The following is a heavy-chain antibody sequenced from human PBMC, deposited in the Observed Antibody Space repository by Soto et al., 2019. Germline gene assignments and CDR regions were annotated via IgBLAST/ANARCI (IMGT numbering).Heavy chain of an antibody. CDR3: ARGNHRWLQLWYFDL. V-gene: IGHV1-69*12. CDR1: GGTFSSYT. CDR2: IIPIFGTA. Sequence: QVQLVQSGAAVKKPGSSVTVSCKASGGTFSSYTISWVRQAPGQGLEWMGGIIPIFGTANYAQKFQGRVTITADESTSTAYRELSSLRSEDTAVYYCARGNHRWLQLWYFDLWGRGTLVTVSS. D-gene: IGHD5-12*01. J-gene: IGHJ2*01.